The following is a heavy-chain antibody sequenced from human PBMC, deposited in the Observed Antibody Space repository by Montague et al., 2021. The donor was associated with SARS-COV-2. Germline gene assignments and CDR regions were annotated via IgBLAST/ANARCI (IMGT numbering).Heavy chain of an antibody. CDR3: ARGPSDTYYYNGMDV. CDR2: IDWDGDK. Sequence: VKPTQTLTLTCTFSGFSLSTSGMCMTWIRQPPGKALEWLACIDWDGDKYYNTSLKSRLTISKDTSKNLVVLTMTNMDPVDTATYYCARGPSDTYYYNGMDVWGRGTTVTVSS. J-gene: IGHJ6*02. CDR1: GFSLSTSGMC. V-gene: IGHV2-70*11.